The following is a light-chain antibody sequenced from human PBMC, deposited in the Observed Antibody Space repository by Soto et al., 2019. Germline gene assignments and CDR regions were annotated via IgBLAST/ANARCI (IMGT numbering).Light chain of an antibody. V-gene: IGKV1-33*01. CDR3: QHYYYPIFT. Sequence: DIQMTQSPSSLSASVGDRVTITCQASQDINTYLNWYQQKPGKAPKLLMYDASILETGVPSRFSGSGSGTEFTFTISSPQPEDIATYYCQHYYYPIFTFGPGTKVDIK. CDR2: DAS. J-gene: IGKJ3*01. CDR1: QDINTY.